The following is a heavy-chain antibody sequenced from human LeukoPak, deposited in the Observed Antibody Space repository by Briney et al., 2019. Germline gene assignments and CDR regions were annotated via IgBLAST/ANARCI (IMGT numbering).Heavy chain of an antibody. CDR3: AKHKSLWDWFDP. D-gene: IGHD3-16*01. CDR2: ISTSGGST. V-gene: IGHV3-23*01. J-gene: IGHJ5*02. Sequence: GGSLRLSCAASGFTVSSYAMNWVRQAPGKGLEWVATISTSGGSTYYADFVKGRFTISRDNSKNMLSLQMSSLRVEDTAVYYCAKHKSLWDWFDPWGQGTLVTVSS. CDR1: GFTVSSYA.